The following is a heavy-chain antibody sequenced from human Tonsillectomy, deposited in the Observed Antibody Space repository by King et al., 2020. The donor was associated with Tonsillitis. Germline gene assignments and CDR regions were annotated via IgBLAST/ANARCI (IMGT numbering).Heavy chain of an antibody. J-gene: IGHJ4*02. V-gene: IGHV4-30-4*07. CDR3: ARTYGSGSYYDDY. D-gene: IGHD3-10*01. Sequence: QPQESGPGLVKPSQTLSLTCAVSGGSISSGGYSWSWIRQPPGKGLEWIGYIYYSGSTYYNPSLKSRVTISVDTSKNQFSLKLSSVTAADTAVYYCARTYGSGSYYDDYWGQGTLVTVSS. CDR2: IYYSGST. CDR1: GGSISSGGYS.